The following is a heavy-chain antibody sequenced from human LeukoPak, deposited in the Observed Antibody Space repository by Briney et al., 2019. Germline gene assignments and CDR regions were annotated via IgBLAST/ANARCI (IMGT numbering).Heavy chain of an antibody. CDR3: AKDSASGSSFPSALDY. D-gene: IGHD6-6*01. Sequence: GGSLRLSCAASGFTFSSCAMSWVRQAPGKGLEWVSAISGSGSSTYYADSVKGRFTISRDNSKNMLYLQMNSLRAEDTAVYYCAKDSASGSSFPSALDYWGQGTLVTVSS. J-gene: IGHJ4*02. V-gene: IGHV3-23*01. CDR1: GFTFSSCA. CDR2: ISGSGSST.